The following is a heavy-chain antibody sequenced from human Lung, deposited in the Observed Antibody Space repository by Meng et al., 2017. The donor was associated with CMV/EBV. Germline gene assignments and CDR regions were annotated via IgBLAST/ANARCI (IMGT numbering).Heavy chain of an antibody. J-gene: IGHJ4*02. CDR2: FYRGDFGT. D-gene: IGHD2-2*01. V-gene: IGHV3-23*03. CDR3: VKDDTSGWGDY. CDR1: GFTFSSYA. Sequence: GESLKISCAASGFTFSSYAMSWVRQAPGKGLEWVSVFYRGDFGTNYVDSVKGRFTISKDYSSNTLYLQMNSLRVEDTAVYHCVKDDTSGWGDYWGQGTLVTVSS.